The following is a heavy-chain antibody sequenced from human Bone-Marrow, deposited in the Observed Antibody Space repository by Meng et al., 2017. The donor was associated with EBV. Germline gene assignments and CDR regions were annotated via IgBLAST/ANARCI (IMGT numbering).Heavy chain of an antibody. D-gene: IGHD3-10*01. CDR2: MDPNSGNT. CDR3: ARDVYASGTYRADP. CDR1: AYTFTRYD. V-gene: IGHV1-8*01. Sequence: QGTRVRSGGEVKKPGASVKVSCKASAYTFTRYDINGVRQATGQGLEWMGWMDPNSGNTGFAQKFQGRVTVTRNTSISTAYMELSALTSEDTAVYYCARDVYASGTYRADPWGQGTLVTVSS. J-gene: IGHJ5*02.